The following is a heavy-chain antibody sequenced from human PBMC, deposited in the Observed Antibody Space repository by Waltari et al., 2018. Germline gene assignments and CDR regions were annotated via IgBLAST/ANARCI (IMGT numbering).Heavy chain of an antibody. J-gene: IGHJ6*03. CDR3: ARHYGDGHNQGYYNHYYIDI. Sequence: QLQLQESGPGLVKPSETLSLTCSVSGGDIRSGTYYWAWVRQSPGKGPEWIASIHYSGSTFYNPSLKSRVTISVDTSKNEFSLKVSSVTAADTAEYHCARHYGDGHNQGYYNHYYIDIWGKGTTVTVSS. D-gene: IGHD2-21*01. V-gene: IGHV4-39*01. CDR1: GGDIRSGTYY. CDR2: IHYSGST.